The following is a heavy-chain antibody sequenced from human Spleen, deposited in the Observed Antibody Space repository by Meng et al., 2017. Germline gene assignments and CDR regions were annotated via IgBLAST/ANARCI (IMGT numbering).Heavy chain of an antibody. Sequence: EGQLGDVGGGLVKPGGYLRLSCVASGLSFTAAWMRWVRQAPGKGLEWVGRIKRNSDGGTIDYAAPVKGRFTISRDDSKNTLYLQMDSLITEDTAVYFCATGAAAADHWGQGTLVTASS. J-gene: IGHJ4*02. CDR3: ATGAAAADH. V-gene: IGHV3-15*01. CDR2: IKRNSDGGTI. CDR1: GLSFTAAW. D-gene: IGHD6-13*01.